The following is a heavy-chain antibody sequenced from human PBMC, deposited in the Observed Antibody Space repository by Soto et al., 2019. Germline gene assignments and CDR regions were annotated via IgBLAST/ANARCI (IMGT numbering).Heavy chain of an antibody. CDR1: GYTFTSYA. V-gene: IGHV1-3*01. J-gene: IGHJ4*02. D-gene: IGHD3-22*01. Sequence: GASVKVSCKASGYTFTSYAMHWVRQAPGQRLEWMGWINAGNGNTKYSQKFQGRVTITRDTSASTAYMELSSLRSEDTAVYYCARDFDSSGYYYGCYFDYWGQGTLVTVSS. CDR2: INAGNGNT. CDR3: ARDFDSSGYYYGCYFDY.